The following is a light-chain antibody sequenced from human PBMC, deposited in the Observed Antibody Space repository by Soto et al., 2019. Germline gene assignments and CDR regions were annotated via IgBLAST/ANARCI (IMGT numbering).Light chain of an antibody. CDR1: QSVSNN. J-gene: IGKJ1*01. V-gene: IGKV3-15*01. CDR3: QQYNNWPRT. Sequence: EIVMTQSPATLSVSPGERATLSCRASQSVSNNLAWYRQKRGQAPRLLIYGASTRATGIAARFSSSGSGTKFTLTVNSLQSEYFAVYYCQQYNNWPRTFGQGTKVEIK. CDR2: GAS.